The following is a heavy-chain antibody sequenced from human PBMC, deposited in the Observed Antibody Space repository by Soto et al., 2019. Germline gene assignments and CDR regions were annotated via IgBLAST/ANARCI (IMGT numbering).Heavy chain of an antibody. CDR2: IGSGSP. CDR3: AQDLGSSWYHYNSFAP. Sequence: EVQLLKSGGGLVQPGGSLRLSCAASGFTFSGYAMSWVRQAPGKGLEWVSAIGSGSPFYADSVKGRFTISRDNANSMLYLQMNSLRADDTAVYFCAQDLGSSWYHYNSFAPGGQRTLVTVSS. CDR1: GFTFSGYA. D-gene: IGHD6-13*01. J-gene: IGHJ5*02. V-gene: IGHV3-23*01.